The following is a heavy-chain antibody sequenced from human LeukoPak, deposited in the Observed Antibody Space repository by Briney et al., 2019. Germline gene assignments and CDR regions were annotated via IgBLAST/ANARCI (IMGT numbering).Heavy chain of an antibody. CDR3: TGFGPYYYGSGSFYFDY. CDR1: GYTFTSYG. V-gene: IGHV1-18*01. Sequence: GAPLKFACKASGYTFTSYGISGVRHTPGQGLEWMVCLSAYNGNTNYAQKLQGRVTINTNTPTSTPYMEQRSLRSDDTAMNNCTGFGPYYYGSGSFYFDYWGQGTLVTISS. D-gene: IGHD3-10*01. J-gene: IGHJ4*02. CDR2: LSAYNGNT.